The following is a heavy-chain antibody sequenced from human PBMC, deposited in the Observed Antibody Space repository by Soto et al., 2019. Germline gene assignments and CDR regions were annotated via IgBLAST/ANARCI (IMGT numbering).Heavy chain of an antibody. Sequence: SETLSLTCAVSGYSINSGYDWWCIRQPPGKGLEWIGSIYYSGRTYNNPSLRSRVSMSIDTSKDQFSLKLKSVTAADTALYFCARQRTSVVTQAYFDVWGPGSLVTVSS. CDR1: GYSINSGYD. J-gene: IGHJ4*02. CDR2: IYYSGRT. CDR3: ARQRTSVVTQAYFDV. V-gene: IGHV4-38-2*01. D-gene: IGHD2-21*02.